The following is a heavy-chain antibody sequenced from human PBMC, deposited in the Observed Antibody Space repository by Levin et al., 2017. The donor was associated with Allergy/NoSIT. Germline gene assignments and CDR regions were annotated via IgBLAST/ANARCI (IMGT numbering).Heavy chain of an antibody. D-gene: IGHD3-3*01. CDR3: ARTGGDFWSGYYLSTYYYYGMDV. J-gene: IGHJ6*02. CDR1: GFTFSSYA. Sequence: GGSLRLSCAASGFTFSSYAMHWVRQAPGKGLEYLSAISSNGGSTYYANSVKGRFTISRDNSKNTLYLQMGSLRAEDMAVYYCARTGGDFWSGYYLSTYYYYGMDVWGQGTTVTVSS. CDR2: ISSNGGST. V-gene: IGHV3-64*01.